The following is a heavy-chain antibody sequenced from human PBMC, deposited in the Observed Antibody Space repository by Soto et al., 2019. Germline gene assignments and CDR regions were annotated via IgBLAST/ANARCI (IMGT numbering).Heavy chain of an antibody. Sequence: SETLCLTCTVSGGSISSYYWSWIRQPPGKGLEWIGYIYYSGSTNYNPSLKSRFTISVDTSKNQFSLKLSSVTAADTAVYYCARIYCSGGSCPRGYNWFDPWGQGTLVTVS. J-gene: IGHJ5*02. CDR2: IYYSGST. D-gene: IGHD2-15*01. CDR1: GGSISSYY. CDR3: ARIYCSGGSCPRGYNWFDP. V-gene: IGHV4-59*01.